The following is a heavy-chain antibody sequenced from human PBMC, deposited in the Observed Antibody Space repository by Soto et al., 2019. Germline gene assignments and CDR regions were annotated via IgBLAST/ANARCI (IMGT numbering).Heavy chain of an antibody. D-gene: IGHD6-6*01. CDR1: GDSISSFY. CDR3: SRSTYTGSSAYFDH. Sequence: PSETLSLTXSVSGDSISSFYWTWIRQSPGRGLEWIGYVFHTGNTNYNPSLKSRVTITVDTAKNRFSLKLGSVTAADTAVYYCSRSTYTGSSAYFDHWGPGVLVTVSS. J-gene: IGHJ4*02. CDR2: VFHTGNT. V-gene: IGHV4-59*01.